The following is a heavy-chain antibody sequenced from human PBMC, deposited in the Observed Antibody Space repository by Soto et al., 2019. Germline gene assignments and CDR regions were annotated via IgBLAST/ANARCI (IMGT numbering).Heavy chain of an antibody. D-gene: IGHD4-17*01. CDR3: ASHYGDYGSYYYYGMDV. J-gene: IGHJ6*02. CDR2: IYYSGST. V-gene: IGHV4-30-4*01. CDR1: GGSISSGDYY. Sequence: PSETLSLTCTVSGGSISSGDYYWSWIRQPPGKGLEWIGYIYYSGSTYYNPSLKSRVTISVDTSKNQFSLKLSSVTAADTAVYYCASHYGDYGSYYYYGMDVWAKGPRSPLL.